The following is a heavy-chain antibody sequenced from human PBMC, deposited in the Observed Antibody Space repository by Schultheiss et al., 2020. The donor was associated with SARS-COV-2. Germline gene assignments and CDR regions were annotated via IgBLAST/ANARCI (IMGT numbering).Heavy chain of an antibody. D-gene: IGHD3-22*01. CDR2: IYNSAST. CDR1: GDSISSSSYY. V-gene: IGHV4-31*03. Sequence: SETLSLTCTVSGDSISSSSYYWSWIRQHPGKGLEWIGYIYNSASTYYSPSVKSRVSISVDTSKNQFSLKLRSVTDADTAVYYCARRIVVGNFDYWGQGTLVTVSS. CDR3: ARRIVVGNFDY. J-gene: IGHJ4*02.